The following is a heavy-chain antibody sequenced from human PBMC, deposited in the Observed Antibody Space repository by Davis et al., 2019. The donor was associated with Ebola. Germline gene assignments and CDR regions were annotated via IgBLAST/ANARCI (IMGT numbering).Heavy chain of an antibody. CDR1: GFTFSDYW. V-gene: IGHV3-15*01. D-gene: IGHD3-3*01. J-gene: IGHJ3*02. CDR3: TTIWYYDFWSGYFAFDI. CDR2: IKSKTDGGTT. Sequence: GESLKISCATSGFTFSDYWMSWVRQAPGKGLEWVGRIKSKTDGGTTDYAAPVKGRFTISRDDSKNTLYLQMNSLKTEDTAVYYCTTIWYYDFWSGYFAFDIWGQGTMVTVSS.